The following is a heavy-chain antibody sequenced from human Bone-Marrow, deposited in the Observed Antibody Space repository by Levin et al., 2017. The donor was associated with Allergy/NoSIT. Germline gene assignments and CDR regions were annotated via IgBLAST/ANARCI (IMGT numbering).Heavy chain of an antibody. CDR3: ARGRRGAYYDNSGRNDWFDP. CDR1: GFTLRDYY. D-gene: IGHD3-22*01. CDR2: ITHSGTIK. Sequence: PGGSLRLSCTASGFTLRDYYMGWIRQAPGKGLEWISYITHSGTIKYYADSVKGRFSISRDNSKNSQYLQMNSLRVDDTAIYYCARGRRGAYYDNSGRNDWFDPWGHGTLVTVSS. V-gene: IGHV3-11*01. J-gene: IGHJ5*02.